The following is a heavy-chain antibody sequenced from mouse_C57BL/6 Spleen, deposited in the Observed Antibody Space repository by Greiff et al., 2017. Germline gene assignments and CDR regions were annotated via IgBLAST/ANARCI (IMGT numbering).Heavy chain of an antibody. CDR1: GYAFSSYW. Sequence: VMLVESGAELVKPGASVKISCKASGYAFSSYWMNWVKQRPGKGLEWIGQIYPGDGDTNYNGKFKGKATLTADKSSSTAYMQLSSLTSEDSAVYFCARDGNYYYAMDYWGQGTSVTVSS. J-gene: IGHJ4*01. V-gene: IGHV1-80*01. D-gene: IGHD2-1*01. CDR3: ARDGNYYYAMDY. CDR2: IYPGDGDT.